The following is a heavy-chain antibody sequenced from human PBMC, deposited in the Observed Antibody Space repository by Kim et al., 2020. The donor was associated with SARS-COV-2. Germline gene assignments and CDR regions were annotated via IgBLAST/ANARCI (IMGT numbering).Heavy chain of an antibody. J-gene: IGHJ4*02. V-gene: IGHV3-66*01. CDR3: AREGGYYYGSGSY. Sequence: YADSVKGRFTISRDNSKNTLYLQMNSRRAEDTAVYYCAREGGYYYGSGSYWGQGTLVTVSS. D-gene: IGHD3-10*01.